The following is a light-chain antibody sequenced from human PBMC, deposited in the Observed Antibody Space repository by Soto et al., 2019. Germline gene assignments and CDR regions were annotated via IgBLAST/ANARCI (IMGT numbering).Light chain of an antibody. CDR1: QSVGSS. CDR3: QQYDNWIT. J-gene: IGKJ5*01. Sequence: EIVMTQSPATLSVSPGERATLSCRASQSVGSSLAWYQQRPGQAPRLLIYGASTRATGIPARFSGSGSGTEFTLTISSLQSEDFAVYYCQQYDNWITFGRGTRLEIK. CDR2: GAS. V-gene: IGKV3-15*01.